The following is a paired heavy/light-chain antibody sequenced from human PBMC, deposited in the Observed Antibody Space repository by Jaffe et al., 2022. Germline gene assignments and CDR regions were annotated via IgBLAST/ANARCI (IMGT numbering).Light chain of an antibody. CDR2: AAS. J-gene: IGKJ1*01. Sequence: AIRMTQSPSSLSASTGDRVTITCRASQGISSYLAWYQQKPGKAPKLLIYAASTLQSGVPSRFSGSGSGTDFTLTISCLQSEDFATYYCQQYYSYPQTFGQGTKVEIK. CDR1: QGISSY. V-gene: IGKV1-8*01. CDR3: QQYYSYPQT.
Heavy chain of an antibody. CDR1: GFTFDDYA. J-gene: IGHJ3*02. V-gene: IGHV3-9*01. Sequence: EVQLVESGGGLVQPGRSLRLSCAASGFTFDDYAMHWVRQAPGKGLEWVSGISWNSGSIGYADSVKGRFTISRDNAKNSLYLQMNSLRAEDTALYYCAKGGLQQWLSGPDDAFDIWGQGTMVTVSS. CDR3: AKGGLQQWLSGPDDAFDI. D-gene: IGHD6-19*01. CDR2: ISWNSGSI.